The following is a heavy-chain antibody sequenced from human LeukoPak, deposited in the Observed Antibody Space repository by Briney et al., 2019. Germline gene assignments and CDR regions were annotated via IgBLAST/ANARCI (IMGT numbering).Heavy chain of an antibody. Sequence: PSETLYLTCTVSGGSISSGDYYWSWIRQPPGKGLEWIGYIYYSGSTYYNPSLKSRVTISVDTSKNQFSLKLSSVTAADTAVYYCARCIAARCYYFDYWGQGTLVTVSS. J-gene: IGHJ4*02. V-gene: IGHV4-30-4*08. CDR3: ARCIAARCYYFDY. CDR2: IYYSGST. D-gene: IGHD6-6*01. CDR1: GGSISSGDYY.